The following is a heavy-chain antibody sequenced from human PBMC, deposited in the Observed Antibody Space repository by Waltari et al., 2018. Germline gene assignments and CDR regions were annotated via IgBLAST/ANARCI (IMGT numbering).Heavy chain of an antibody. CDR3: ARLGFGSGIEGAWFDP. V-gene: IGHV4-4*07. J-gene: IGHJ5*02. CDR1: GASISTHY. D-gene: IGHD3-10*01. Sequence: QVQLHESGPGLVEPSATLSLTCTVSGASISTHYWSWLRQPAGKGLEWIGRIYNSGTTIYNPSLKSRVTMSVDRSKNQLALKLQSVTAADTAVYYCARLGFGSGIEGAWFDPWGQGTQVTVSS. CDR2: IYNSGTT.